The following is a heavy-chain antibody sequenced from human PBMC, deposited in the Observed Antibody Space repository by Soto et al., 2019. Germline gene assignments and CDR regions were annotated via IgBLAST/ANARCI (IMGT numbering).Heavy chain of an antibody. J-gene: IGHJ6*03. Sequence: ASVTVACQASAYTLTSYGISWLPQSPAQRLEWVGWISASNGKPNNAQELQGRRTLTTYTSTSTAYIELRSLKTADTSLHSSPRIPSPVNWDYRAYFYYCMDVWGKVSKVTVSS. CDR3: PRIPSPVNWDYRAYFYYCMDV. CDR2: ISASNGKP. CDR1: AYTLTSYG. D-gene: IGHD1-7*01. V-gene: IGHV1-18*01.